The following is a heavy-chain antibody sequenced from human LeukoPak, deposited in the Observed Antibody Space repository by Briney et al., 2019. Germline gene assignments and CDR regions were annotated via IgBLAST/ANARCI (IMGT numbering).Heavy chain of an antibody. CDR1: GFTFSSYS. CDR2: ISSSSSYI. V-gene: IGHV3-21*01. CDR3: ARVRSKAGYSSGWPAGY. Sequence: PGGSLRLSCAASGFTFSSYSMNWVRQAPGKGLEWVSSISSSSSYIYYADSVKGRFTISRDNAKNSLYLQMNSLRAEDTAVYYCARVRSKAGYSSGWPAGYWGQGTLVTVSS. J-gene: IGHJ4*02. D-gene: IGHD6-19*01.